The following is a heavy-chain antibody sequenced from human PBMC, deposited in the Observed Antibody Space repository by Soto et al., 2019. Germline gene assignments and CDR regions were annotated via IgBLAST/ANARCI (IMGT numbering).Heavy chain of an antibody. Sequence: QVQLVESGGGLVKPGGYLRLYCVASGFTFSDYYMSWFRQAPGKGLEWVSYISSGGSVIYSADSMKGRFTITRDNAKNSLYLQVNSVRAEDTAVYYCAREPRDDCMTSGGFDYWGQGTVVTVSA. CDR1: GFTFSDYY. CDR3: AREPRDDCMTSGGFDY. CDR2: ISSGGSVI. D-gene: IGHD2-21*02. J-gene: IGHJ4*02. V-gene: IGHV3-11*01.